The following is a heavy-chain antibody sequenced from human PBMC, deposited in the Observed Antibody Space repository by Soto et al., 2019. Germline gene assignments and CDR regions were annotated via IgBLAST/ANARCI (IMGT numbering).Heavy chain of an antibody. D-gene: IGHD2-2*02. CDR3: ARESIVVVPAAIRYYYGMDV. V-gene: IGHV3-53*01. CDR2: IYSGGST. Sequence: PGGSLRLSCAASGFTVSSNYMSWVRQAPGKXLEWVSVIYSGGSTYYADSVKGRFTISRDNSKNTLYLQMNSLRAEDTAVYYCARESIVVVPAAIRYYYGMDVWGQGTTVTVSS. J-gene: IGHJ6*02. CDR1: GFTVSSNY.